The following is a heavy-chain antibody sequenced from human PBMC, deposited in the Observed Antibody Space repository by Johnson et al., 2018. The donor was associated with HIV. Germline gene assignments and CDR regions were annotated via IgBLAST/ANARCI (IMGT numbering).Heavy chain of an antibody. J-gene: IGHJ3*02. Sequence: QVQLVESGGGVVQPGRSLRLSCAASGFTFSSYAMHWVRQAPGKGLEWVAVISYDGSNKYYADSVKGRFTISRDNAKNSLYLQMNSLRPEDTALYYCAKATNYDSSGYWNAFDIWGQGTMVTVSS. V-gene: IGHV3-30-3*01. CDR3: AKATNYDSSGYWNAFDI. CDR1: GFTFSSYA. CDR2: ISYDGSNK. D-gene: IGHD3-22*01.